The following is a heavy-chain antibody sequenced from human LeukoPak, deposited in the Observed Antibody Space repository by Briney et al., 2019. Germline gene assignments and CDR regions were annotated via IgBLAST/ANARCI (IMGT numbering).Heavy chain of an antibody. D-gene: IGHD6-13*01. V-gene: IGHV6-1*01. J-gene: IGHJ4*02. CDR3: TRQQQGGFDY. Sequence: SQTLSLTCAISGDSVSSNSAAWNWIRQSPSRGLEWLGRTYHRSKWYNDYAVSVKSRITLNPDTSKNQFSLQLSSVTPDDTAVYYCTRQQQGGFDYWGQGTLVTVSS. CDR2: TYHRSKWYN. CDR1: GDSVSSNSAA.